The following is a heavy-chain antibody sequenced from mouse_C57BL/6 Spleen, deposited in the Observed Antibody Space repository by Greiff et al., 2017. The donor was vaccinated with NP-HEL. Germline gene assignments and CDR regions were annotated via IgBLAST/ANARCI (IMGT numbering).Heavy chain of an antibody. Sequence: EVQVVESGGDLVKPGGSLKLSCAASGFTFSSYGMSWVRQTPDKRLEWVATISSGGSYTYYPDSVKGRFTISRDNAKNTLYLQMSSLKSEDTAMYYCARQRDYYGSSRHWYFDVWGTGTTVTVSS. V-gene: IGHV5-6*01. CDR1: GFTFSSYG. J-gene: IGHJ1*03. D-gene: IGHD1-1*01. CDR3: ARQRDYYGSSRHWYFDV. CDR2: ISSGGSYT.